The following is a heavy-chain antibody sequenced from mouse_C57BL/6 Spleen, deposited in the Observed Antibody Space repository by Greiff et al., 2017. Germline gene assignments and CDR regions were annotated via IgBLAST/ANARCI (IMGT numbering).Heavy chain of an antibody. CDR2: IDPETGGT. J-gene: IGHJ3*01. CDR1: GYTFTDYE. Sequence: VQLQQSGAELVRPGASVTLSCKASGYTFTDYEMHWVKQTPVHGLEWIGAIDPETGGTAYNQKFKGKAILTADKSSSTAYMELRSLTSEDSAVYYCTRDGYGSSPWFAYGGQGTLVTVSA. V-gene: IGHV1-15*01. D-gene: IGHD1-1*01. CDR3: TRDGYGSSPWFAY.